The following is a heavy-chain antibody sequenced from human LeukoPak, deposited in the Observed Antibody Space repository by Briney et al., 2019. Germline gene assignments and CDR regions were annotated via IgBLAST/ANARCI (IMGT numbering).Heavy chain of an antibody. CDR2: IYYSGST. Sequence: SETLSLTCTVSGGSISSYYWGWIRQPPGKGLEWIGSIYYSGSTYYNPSLKSRVTISVDTSKNQFSLKLSSVTAADTAVYYCARAHYYDSSGYEGGFDYWGQGTLVTVSS. CDR3: ARAHYYDSSGYEGGFDY. V-gene: IGHV4-39*07. J-gene: IGHJ4*02. CDR1: GGSISSYY. D-gene: IGHD3-22*01.